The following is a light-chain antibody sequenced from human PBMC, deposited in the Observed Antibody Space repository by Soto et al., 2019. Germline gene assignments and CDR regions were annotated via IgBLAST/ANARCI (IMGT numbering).Light chain of an antibody. Sequence: QCVLTQPPSVSAAPGQEVAISCSGSSSNIGNNYVSWYQQLPGSAPKLLIHDNSERPSGIPDRFSGSKSGTSATLGITGLQTGDEADYYCGTWDNSLSAVVFGGGT. CDR2: DNS. V-gene: IGLV1-51*01. J-gene: IGLJ2*01. CDR3: GTWDNSLSAVV. CDR1: SSNIGNNY.